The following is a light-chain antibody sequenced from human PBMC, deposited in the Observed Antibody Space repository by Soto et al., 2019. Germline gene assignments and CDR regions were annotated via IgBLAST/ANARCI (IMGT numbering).Light chain of an antibody. Sequence: DIQMTQSPSSLSASVGDRVTITCRASQSISSYLNWYQQKPGKDPKLLIYAASSLQSGVPSRFSGSGSGTDFTLTISSLQPEDFATYYCQQSYSTRPCTFGQGTKVDIK. CDR2: AAS. CDR3: QQSYSTRPCT. J-gene: IGKJ2*02. CDR1: QSISSY. V-gene: IGKV1-39*01.